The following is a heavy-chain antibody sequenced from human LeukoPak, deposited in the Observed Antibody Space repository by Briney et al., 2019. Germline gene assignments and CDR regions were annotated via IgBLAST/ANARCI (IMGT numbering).Heavy chain of an antibody. D-gene: IGHD6-19*01. J-gene: IGHJ4*02. CDR2: IYSGGST. V-gene: IGHV3-53*01. CDR1: GFTVSSNY. CDR3: ARGRLYSSGWYIFDY. Sequence: GGSLRLSCAASGFTVSSNYMSWVRKAPGKGLEWVSVIYSGGSTYYADSVKGRFTISRDNSKNTLYLQMNSLRAEDTAVYYCARGRLYSSGWYIFDYWGQGTLVTVSS.